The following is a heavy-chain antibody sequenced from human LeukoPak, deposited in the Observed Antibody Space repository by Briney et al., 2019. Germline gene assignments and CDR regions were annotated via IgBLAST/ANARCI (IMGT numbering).Heavy chain of an antibody. J-gene: IGHJ6*02. CDR3: AREVSADTYYYYYGMDV. CDR1: GDSVSSNSAA. D-gene: IGHD1-14*01. CDR2: TYYRSKWYN. V-gene: IGHV6-1*01. Sequence: SQTLSLTCAISGDSVSSNSAAWNWIGQSPSRGLEWLGRTYYRSKWYNDYAVSVKSRITINPDTSKNQFSLQLNSVTPEDTAVYYCAREVSADTYYYYYGMDVWGQGTTVTVSS.